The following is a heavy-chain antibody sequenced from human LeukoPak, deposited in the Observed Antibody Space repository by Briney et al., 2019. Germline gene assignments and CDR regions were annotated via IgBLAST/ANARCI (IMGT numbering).Heavy chain of an antibody. Sequence: PGGSLRLSCAASGFTFSSYAMSWVRQAPGKGLEWVSVISGSGNSTYFADSVKGRFTISRDNSKNTLYLQMNSLRAGDTAVYYCAKHYDILTGYFDYWGQGTLVTVSS. CDR3: AKHYDILTGYFDY. CDR1: GFTFSSYA. V-gene: IGHV3-23*01. D-gene: IGHD3-9*01. J-gene: IGHJ4*02. CDR2: ISGSGNST.